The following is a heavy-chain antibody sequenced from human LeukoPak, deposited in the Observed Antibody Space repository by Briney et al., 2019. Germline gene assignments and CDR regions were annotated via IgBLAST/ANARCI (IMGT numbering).Heavy chain of an antibody. Sequence: SETLSLTCSVSGASISSGGYYWSWIRQHPGKGLEWIGYIYYSGSTYYNPSLKSRVTISVDTSKNQFSLKLSSVTAADTAVYYCARESEGAAGTVDYWGQGTLVTVSS. V-gene: IGHV4-31*03. D-gene: IGHD6-13*01. CDR1: GASISSGGYY. CDR3: ARESEGAAGTVDY. CDR2: IYYSGST. J-gene: IGHJ4*02.